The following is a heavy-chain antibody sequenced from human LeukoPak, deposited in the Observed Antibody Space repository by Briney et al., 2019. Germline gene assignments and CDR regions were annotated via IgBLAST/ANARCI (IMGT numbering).Heavy chain of an antibody. CDR3: AKDRSKGSYGDEFDH. CDR1: GFTFSSHD. CDR2: ISYEGGKK. D-gene: IGHD1-26*01. V-gene: IGHV3-30*18. Sequence: PGGCLRLSCVASGFTFSSHDMHWVRQAPGRGLGWVAIISYEGGKKEYAESVKGSFTIYRDTTKNTLYLQMHSLRAEDTAVYYCAKDRSKGSYGDEFDHWGQGTLVTVSS. J-gene: IGHJ4*02.